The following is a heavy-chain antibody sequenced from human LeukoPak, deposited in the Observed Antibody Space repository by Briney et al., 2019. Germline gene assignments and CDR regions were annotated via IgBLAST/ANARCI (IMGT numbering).Heavy chain of an antibody. Sequence: PAGSLTLSCAVSGFTFDDYVMYWVRQTPGQGLEWVSLITWDGGGTFYADSVKGRFTISRDNSKNSLYPQMNSLRTEDTALYYCTKRGASEYFDYWGQGTLVTVSS. CDR2: ITWDGGGT. J-gene: IGHJ4*02. D-gene: IGHD4/OR15-4a*01. CDR1: GFTFDDYV. V-gene: IGHV3-43*02. CDR3: TKRGASEYFDY.